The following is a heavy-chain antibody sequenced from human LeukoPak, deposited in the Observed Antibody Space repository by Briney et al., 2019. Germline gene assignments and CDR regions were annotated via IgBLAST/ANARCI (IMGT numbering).Heavy chain of an antibody. J-gene: IGHJ4*02. D-gene: IGHD3-22*01. CDR2: IYRDGSTT. CDR1: GFGFSRYW. V-gene: IGHV3-74*01. Sequence: GGSLRLSCAASGFGFSRYWMHWVRQAPGTGLKWVSRIYRDGSTTDYADSVKGRFSISRDNSKNTLYLDMNSLRAEDTAVYYCARRPYYYDSLDYWGLDYWGQGTLVTVSS. CDR3: ARRPYYYDSLDYWGLDY.